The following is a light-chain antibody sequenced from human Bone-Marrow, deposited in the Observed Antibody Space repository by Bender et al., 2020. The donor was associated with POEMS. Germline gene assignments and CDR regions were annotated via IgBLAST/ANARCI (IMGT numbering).Light chain of an antibody. Sequence: QSVLTQPPSVSGTPGQRVTISCSGSGSNIGGYPINWYQQLPGTAPRLLIYTNNERPSGVPDRFSGSKSGNTASLTVSVLQSDDEAIYFCVAWDASLNGWVFGGGTKLTVL. CDR2: TNN. V-gene: IGLV1-44*01. J-gene: IGLJ3*02. CDR3: VAWDASLNGWV. CDR1: GSNIGGYP.